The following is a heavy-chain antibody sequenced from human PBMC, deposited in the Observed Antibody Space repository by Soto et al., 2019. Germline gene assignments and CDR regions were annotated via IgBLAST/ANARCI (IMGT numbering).Heavy chain of an antibody. Sequence: SVKVSCKASGGTFSSYAFSWVRQAPGQGLEWMGGIIRVFGTTTYAQKFQGRVTITAXXXXSXXXMXLXXLRXEXTAVYYCVHRRDGYNSAFFDSWGQGTLVTVSA. V-gene: IGHV1-69*13. CDR2: IIRVFGTT. J-gene: IGHJ4*02. CDR3: VHRRDGYNSAFFDS. D-gene: IGHD5-12*01. CDR1: GGTFSSYA.